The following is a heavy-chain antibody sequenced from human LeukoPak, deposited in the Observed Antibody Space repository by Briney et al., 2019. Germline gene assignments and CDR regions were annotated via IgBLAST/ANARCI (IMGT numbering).Heavy chain of an antibody. Sequence: SETLSLTCTVSGGSISSYYWSWIRQPPGKGLEWIGYIYTSGSTNYNPSLKSRVTISVDTSKNQFSLKLSSVTAADTAVYYCARIKYSSSWVDYYYMDVWGKGTTVTVSS. V-gene: IGHV4-4*09. J-gene: IGHJ6*03. CDR3: ARIKYSSSWVDYYYMDV. CDR1: GGSISSYY. CDR2: IYTSGST. D-gene: IGHD6-6*01.